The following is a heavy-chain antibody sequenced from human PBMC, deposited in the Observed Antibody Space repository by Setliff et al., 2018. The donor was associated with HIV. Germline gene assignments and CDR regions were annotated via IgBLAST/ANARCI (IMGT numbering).Heavy chain of an antibody. D-gene: IGHD3-22*01. CDR3: AKGTYSYDSSGPDY. CDR1: GFTFSSYA. CDR2: IGGSGGST. J-gene: IGHJ4*02. V-gene: IGHV3-23*01. Sequence: GGSLRLSCVASGFTFSSYAMNWVRQAPGKGLEWVSVIGGSGGSTYYADSVKGRFTISRDNSKNTLYLQMNSLRAEDTAVYYCAKGTYSYDSSGPDYWGQGTLVTVSS.